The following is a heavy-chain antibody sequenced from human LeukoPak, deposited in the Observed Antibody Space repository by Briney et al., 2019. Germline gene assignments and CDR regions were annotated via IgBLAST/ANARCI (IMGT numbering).Heavy chain of an antibody. CDR1: GGSISSSSYY. J-gene: IGHJ1*01. CDR2: IYYSGCT. V-gene: IGHV4-39*07. Sequence: SETLSLTCTVSGGSISSSSYYWGWIRQPPGKGLEWIGSIYYSGCTYYNPSLKSRVTISVDTSKNQFSLKLSSVTAADTAVYYCARGRGIRGGIKNPLDGGSEYFQHWGQGTLVTVSS. D-gene: IGHD3-10*01. CDR3: ARGRGIRGGIKNPLDGGSEYFQH.